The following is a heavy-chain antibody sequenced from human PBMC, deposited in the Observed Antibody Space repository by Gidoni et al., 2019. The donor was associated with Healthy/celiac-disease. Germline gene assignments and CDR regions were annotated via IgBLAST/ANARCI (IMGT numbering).Heavy chain of an antibody. Sequence: EVQLVESGGGLVKPGGSLRPSCAASGFTFSSYSMNWVRQAPGKGLEWVSSISSSSSYIYYADSVKGRFTISRDNAKNSLYLQMNSLRAEDTAVYYCARDQGGTNGYWGQGTLVTVSS. D-gene: IGHD2-15*01. J-gene: IGHJ4*02. V-gene: IGHV3-21*01. CDR3: ARDQGGTNGY. CDR1: GFTFSSYS. CDR2: ISSSSSYI.